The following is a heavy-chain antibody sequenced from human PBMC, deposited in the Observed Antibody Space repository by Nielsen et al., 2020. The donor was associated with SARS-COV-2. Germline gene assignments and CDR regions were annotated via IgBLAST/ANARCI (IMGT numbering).Heavy chain of an antibody. Sequence: SETLSLTCTVSGDSISRYRWAWIRQSPGKGLEWIGFFLSTGNTNYNPSLETRVTVSADTSHNQFSLSLRSVTAADTATYYCARIPSRDRFSYYFYKDVWGRGTTVTVSS. D-gene: IGHD2-21*02. J-gene: IGHJ6*03. CDR3: ARIPSRDRFSYYFYKDV. CDR2: FLSTGNT. V-gene: IGHV4-59*01. CDR1: GDSISRYR.